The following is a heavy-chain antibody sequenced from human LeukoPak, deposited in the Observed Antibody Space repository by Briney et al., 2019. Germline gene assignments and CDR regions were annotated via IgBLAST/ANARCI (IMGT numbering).Heavy chain of an antibody. V-gene: IGHV4-59*12. CDR1: GDSISTYY. Sequence: ASETLSLTCTVSGDSISTYYWSWIRQPPGKGLEWIGYIYYRVTSDYNPSLKSRVTISVDTSKNQFSLKLSSVTAADTAVYYCARGKKGRGYSGPGYYYYMDVWGKGTTVTVSS. CDR2: IYYRVTS. D-gene: IGHD5-12*01. J-gene: IGHJ6*03. CDR3: ARGKKGRGYSGPGYYYYMDV.